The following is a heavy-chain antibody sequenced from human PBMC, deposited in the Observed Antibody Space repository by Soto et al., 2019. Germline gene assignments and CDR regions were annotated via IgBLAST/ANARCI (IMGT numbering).Heavy chain of an antibody. CDR2: IYSGGST. J-gene: IGHJ6*02. D-gene: IGHD4-17*01. CDR3: AREPTVTNAPYYYGMDV. Sequence: EVQLVESGGGLIQPGGSLRLSCAASGFTVSSNYMSWVRQAPGKGLEWVSVIYSGGSTYYADSVKGRFTISRDNSKNTLYLQRSSLRAEDTAVYYCAREPTVTNAPYYYGMDVWGQGTTVTVSS. CDR1: GFTVSSNY. V-gene: IGHV3-53*01.